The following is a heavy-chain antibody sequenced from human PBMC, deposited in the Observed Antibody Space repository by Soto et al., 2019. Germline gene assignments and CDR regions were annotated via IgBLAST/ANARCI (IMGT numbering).Heavy chain of an antibody. CDR3: AREIHDILTGPPWVWYFDL. V-gene: IGHV4-34*01. J-gene: IGHJ2*01. CDR2: ITDRGPI. Sequence: VQLQQWGAGPLRPLETLSLTCGVSGGSFSGYYLAWIRQSPGKGLERIGEITDRGPINYNQSLMSQVNISVDTSKNHYSLNLRSVTAAAKAVYYYAREIHDILTGPPWVWYFDLWGLGTLVTVSS. CDR1: GGSFSGYY. D-gene: IGHD3-9*01.